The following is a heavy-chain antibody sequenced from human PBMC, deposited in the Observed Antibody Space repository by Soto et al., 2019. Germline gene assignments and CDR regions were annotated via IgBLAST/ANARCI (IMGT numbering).Heavy chain of an antibody. CDR1: GFTFSSYG. Sequence: GGSLRLSCAASGFTFSSYGMHWVRQAPGKGLEWVAVISYDGSNKYYADSVKGRFTISRDNSKNTLYLQMYSLRAEDTAVYYCAKDEYWGVVVPAAIPSYSSSWYGGAFDIWGQGTMVTVSS. CDR3: AKDEYWGVVVPAAIPSYSSSWYGGAFDI. J-gene: IGHJ3*02. D-gene: IGHD2-2*02. CDR2: ISYDGSNK. V-gene: IGHV3-30*18.